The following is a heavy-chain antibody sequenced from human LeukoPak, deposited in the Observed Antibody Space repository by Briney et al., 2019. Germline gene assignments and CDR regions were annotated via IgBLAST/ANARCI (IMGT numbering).Heavy chain of an antibody. CDR1: GAYISSYSHY. CDR2: VYYSGST. Sequence: PSETLSLTCGVSGAYISSYSHYWGWIRQPPGKGLEWIGSVYYSGSTYYNPSLKSRVTISIDTSKNQFSLNLRSVTAADTAVYYCARHRSFDYLIPYDYWGQGTLVTVSS. D-gene: IGHD3-9*01. V-gene: IGHV4-39*01. CDR3: ARHRSFDYLIPYDY. J-gene: IGHJ4*02.